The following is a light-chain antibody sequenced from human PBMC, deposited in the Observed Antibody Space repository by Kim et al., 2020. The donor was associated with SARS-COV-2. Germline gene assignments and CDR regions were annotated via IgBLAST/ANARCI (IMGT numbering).Light chain of an antibody. CDR2: DNS. CDR3: TSHTSSSTCV. J-gene: IGLJ1*01. V-gene: IGLV2-18*02. Sequence: RTDRSGGGGAYNRSSWYQHPPRAPPILIIYDNSQRPSGVPGRFSGSKAGNTASLTIAGPQAEDDADYYCTSHTSSSTCVFGSGTKLTVL. CDR1: SGGGGAYNR.